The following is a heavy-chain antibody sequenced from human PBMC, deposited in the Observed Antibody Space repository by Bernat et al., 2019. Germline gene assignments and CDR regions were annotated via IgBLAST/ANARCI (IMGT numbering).Heavy chain of an antibody. J-gene: IGHJ3*02. CDR2: INVGNGNT. CDR3: ARPTESYTTTYYNAFDI. V-gene: IGHV1-3*01. CDR1: GYTFTSYA. D-gene: IGHD2-2*02. Sequence: QAQLVQSGAEVKKPGASVKISCQASGYTFTSYAIQWVRQAPGQRLDWMGWINVGNGNTKYSQHFQGRLTITRETSASAAYMELSSLRSEDTAVYFCARPTESYTTTYYNAFDIWGQGTMVTVSS.